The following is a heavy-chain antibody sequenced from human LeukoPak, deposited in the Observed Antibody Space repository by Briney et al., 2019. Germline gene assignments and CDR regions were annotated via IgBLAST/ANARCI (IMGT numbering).Heavy chain of an antibody. CDR3: ARELGPGGNSDGWFDP. D-gene: IGHD4-23*01. CDR1: GGTFSSYA. CDR2: IIPILGIA. V-gene: IGHV1-69*04. Sequence: GASVKVSCKASGGTFSSYAISWVRQAPGQGLEWMGRIIPILGIANYAQKFQGRATITADKSTSTAYMELSSLRSEDTAVYYCARELGPGGNSDGWFDPWGQGTLVTVSS. J-gene: IGHJ5*02.